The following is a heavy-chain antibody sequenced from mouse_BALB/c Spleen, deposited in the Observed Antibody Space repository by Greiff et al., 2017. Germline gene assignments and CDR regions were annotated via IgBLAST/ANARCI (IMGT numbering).Heavy chain of an antibody. CDR3: AKGGNYGYGAMDY. D-gene: IGHD1-2*01. CDR2: ISSGSSTI. V-gene: IGHV5-17*02. CDR1: GFTFSSFG. J-gene: IGHJ4*01. Sequence: EVQVVESGGGLVKPGGSLKLSCAASGFTFSSFGMHWVRQAPEKGLEWVAYISSGSSTIYYADTVKGRFTISRDNPKNTLFLQMTSLRSEDTAMYYCAKGGNYGYGAMDYWGQGTSVTVSS.